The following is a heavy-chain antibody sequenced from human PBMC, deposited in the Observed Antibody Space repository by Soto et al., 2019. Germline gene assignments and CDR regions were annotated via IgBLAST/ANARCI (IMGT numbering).Heavy chain of an antibody. V-gene: IGHV3-30*18. Sequence: QVQLVESGGGVVQPGRSLRLSCAASGFTFSNFGMHWVRQAPGKGLEWVALISNVGNDKYYTDSVNGRLTISRDNSKNTLYLQLSSLRVEDTAVYYCVKDLETRGGGWGNVDHWGQGTLVTVSS. D-gene: IGHD6-19*01. CDR2: ISNVGNDK. J-gene: IGHJ4*02. CDR3: VKDLETRGGGWGNVDH. CDR1: GFTFSNFG.